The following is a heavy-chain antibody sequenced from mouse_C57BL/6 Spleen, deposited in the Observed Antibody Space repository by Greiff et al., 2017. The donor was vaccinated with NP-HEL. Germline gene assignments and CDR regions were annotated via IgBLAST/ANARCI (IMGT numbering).Heavy chain of an antibody. CDR1: GFSLTSYG. CDR3: ARNWGYGNPYYYAMDY. D-gene: IGHD2-10*02. CDR2: IWSGGST. Sequence: VQLQQSGPGLVQPSQSLSITCTVSGFSLTSYGVHWVRQSPGKGLEWLGVIWSGGSTDYNAAFISRLSISKDNSKSQVFFKMNSLQADDTAIYYCARNWGYGNPYYYAMDYWGQGTSVTVSS. V-gene: IGHV2-2*01. J-gene: IGHJ4*01.